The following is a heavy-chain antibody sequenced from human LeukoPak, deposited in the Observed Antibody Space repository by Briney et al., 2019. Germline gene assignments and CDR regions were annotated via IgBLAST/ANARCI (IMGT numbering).Heavy chain of an antibody. D-gene: IGHD6-19*01. CDR2: ISWNSGNI. V-gene: IGHV3-9*01. CDR3: AKVDGYNSGWYDS. CDR1: GFTFDDYG. Sequence: GGSLRLSCAASGFTFDDYGMHWVRQPPGKGLEWVSGISWNSGNIGYADSVKGRFTISRDSAKNSLYLQMDILKPEDTAFYYCAKVDGYNSGWYDSWGQGTLVTVSS. J-gene: IGHJ5*01.